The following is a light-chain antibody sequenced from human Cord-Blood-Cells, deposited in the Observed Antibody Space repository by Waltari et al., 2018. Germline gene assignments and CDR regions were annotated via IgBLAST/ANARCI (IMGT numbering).Light chain of an antibody. V-gene: IGLV1-44*01. CDR1: SSNIGSNT. CDR2: SNN. J-gene: IGLJ2*01. CDR3: SSYTSSSTVV. Sequence: QSVLTQPPSASGTPGQRVTISCSGSSSNIGSNTVNWYQQLPGTAPKLLIYSNNQRPSGVPGRFSGSKSGTSASLAISGLQSEDEADYYCSSYTSSSTVVFGGGTKLTVL.